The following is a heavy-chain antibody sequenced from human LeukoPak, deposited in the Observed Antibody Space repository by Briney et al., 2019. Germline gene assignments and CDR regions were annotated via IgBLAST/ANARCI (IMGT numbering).Heavy chain of an antibody. CDR3: ARDCSSTSCYSSDR. Sequence: ASVKVSCTASGYTFTGYYMHWVRQAPGQGLAWMGWINPNSGGTNYAQKFQGRVTMTRDTSISTAYMELSRLRSDDTAVYYCARDCSSTSCYSSDRWGQGTLVTVSS. V-gene: IGHV1-2*02. CDR2: INPNSGGT. CDR1: GYTFTGYY. D-gene: IGHD2-2*01. J-gene: IGHJ4*02.